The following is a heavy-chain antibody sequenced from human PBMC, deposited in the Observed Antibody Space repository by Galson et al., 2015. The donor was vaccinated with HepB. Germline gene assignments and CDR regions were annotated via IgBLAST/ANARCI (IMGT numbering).Heavy chain of an antibody. CDR2: ISYDGSNK. D-gene: IGHD2-15*01. Sequence: SLRLSCAASGFTFSSYAMHWVRQAPGKGLEWVAVISYDGSNKYYADSVKGRFTISRDNSKNTLCLQMNSLRAEDTAVYYCARLNIVVVVAATNTFDYWGQGTLVTVSS. J-gene: IGHJ4*02. CDR1: GFTFSSYA. V-gene: IGHV3-30*04. CDR3: ARLNIVVVVAATNTFDY.